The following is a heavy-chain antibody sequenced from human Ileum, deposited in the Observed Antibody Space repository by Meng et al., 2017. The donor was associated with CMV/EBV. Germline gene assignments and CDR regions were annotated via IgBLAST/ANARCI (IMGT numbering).Heavy chain of an antibody. V-gene: IGHV4-39*07. CDR2: IYYSGST. J-gene: IGHJ4*02. Sequence: SETLSLTCTVSGRSISSSSYYWGWIRQPPGKGLEWIGSIYYSGSTYYNPSLKSRVTISVDTSKNQFSLKLSSVTAADTAVYYCARDGITIFGVGDRVDYWGQGTLVTVSS. CDR1: GRSISSSSYY. CDR3: ARDGITIFGVGDRVDY. D-gene: IGHD3-3*01.